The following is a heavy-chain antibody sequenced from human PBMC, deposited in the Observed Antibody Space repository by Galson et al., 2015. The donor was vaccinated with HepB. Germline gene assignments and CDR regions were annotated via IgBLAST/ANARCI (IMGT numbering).Heavy chain of an antibody. J-gene: IGHJ3*01. V-gene: IGHV5-51*01. Sequence: QSGAEVKKPGESLKISCKGSAYSFTSYWIVWVRQMPGKGLEWMGLIYPGDSDTRFRPPFQGHVTISADKSISTAFLQWSSLKASDSAMYYCARLGGAVSDALDLWGQGTMVTVSS. CDR1: AYSFTSYW. CDR3: ARLGGAVSDALDL. D-gene: IGHD3-10*01. CDR2: IYPGDSDT.